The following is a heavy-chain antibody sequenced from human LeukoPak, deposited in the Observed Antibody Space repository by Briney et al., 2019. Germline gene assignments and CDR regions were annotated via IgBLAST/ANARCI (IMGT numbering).Heavy chain of an antibody. CDR1: GYTFTSYY. J-gene: IGHJ4*02. D-gene: IGHD3-22*01. V-gene: IGHV1-2*02. Sequence: ASVKVSCKAFGYTFTSYYMHWVRQAPGQGLEWMGWINPNSGGTNYAQKFQGRVTMTRDTSISTAYMELSRLRSDDTAVYYCARVEPYYYDSSGYYYVLDYWGQGTLVTVSS. CDR3: ARVEPYYYDSSGYYYVLDY. CDR2: INPNSGGT.